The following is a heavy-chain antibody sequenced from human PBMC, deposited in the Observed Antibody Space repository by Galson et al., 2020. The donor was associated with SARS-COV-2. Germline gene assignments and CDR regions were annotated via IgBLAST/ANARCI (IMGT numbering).Heavy chain of an antibody. J-gene: IGHJ4*02. Sequence: GESLKISCAASGFTFENHAMHWVRQAPGKGLEWVAQIFYDGSNKYYLDYVKGRFTISRDNSENTVSLQMDNLRAEDTAVYFCARDGQLSSGWAFDYWGQGTLVTVSS. CDR2: IFYDGSNK. V-gene: IGHV3-33*01. CDR1: GFTFENHA. CDR3: ARDGQLSSGWAFDY. D-gene: IGHD6-19*01.